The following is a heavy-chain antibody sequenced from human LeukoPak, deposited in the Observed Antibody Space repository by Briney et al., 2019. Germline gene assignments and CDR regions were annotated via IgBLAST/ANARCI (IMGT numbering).Heavy chain of an antibody. CDR2: IYTSGST. J-gene: IGHJ4*02. D-gene: IGHD6-13*01. Sequence: PSETLSLTCTVSGGSISSYYWSWIRQPAGKGLEWIGRIYTSGSTNYNPSLKSRVTMSVDTSKNQFSLKLSSVTAADTAVYCCARCAWDDGDSSSWYVDYWGQGTLVTVSS. CDR1: GGSISSYY. CDR3: ARCAWDDGDSSSWYVDY. V-gene: IGHV4-4*07.